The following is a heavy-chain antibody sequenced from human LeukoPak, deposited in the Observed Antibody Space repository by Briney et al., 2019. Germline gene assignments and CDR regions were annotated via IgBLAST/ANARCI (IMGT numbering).Heavy chain of an antibody. CDR1: GFTVSTSY. CDR2: IYSGGST. V-gene: IGHV3-53*01. Sequence: GGSLRLSCAASGFTVSTSYMSWVRQAPGKGLEWVSIIYSGGSTVYADSVKGRFTLSRDTSRNTLYLQMNNLRAEDTAVYYCARGPTVTAAGHWGQGTLVTVSS. CDR3: ARGPTVTAAGH. J-gene: IGHJ1*01. D-gene: IGHD6-13*01.